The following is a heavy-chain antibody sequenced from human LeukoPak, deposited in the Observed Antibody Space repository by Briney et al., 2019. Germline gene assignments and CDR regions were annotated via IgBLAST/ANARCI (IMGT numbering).Heavy chain of an antibody. CDR1: GFTFDDYS. J-gene: IGHJ5*02. CDR2: INWNGGST. CDR3: ARDRNSRRRWELLTRVGPNWFDP. V-gene: IGHV3-20*04. D-gene: IGHD1-26*01. Sequence: GGSLRLSCAASGFTFDDYSMSWVRQAPGKGLEWVSGINWNGGSTGYADSVKGRFTISRDNAKNSLYLQMNSLRAEDTALYYCARDRNSRRRWELLTRVGPNWFDPWGQGTLVTVSS.